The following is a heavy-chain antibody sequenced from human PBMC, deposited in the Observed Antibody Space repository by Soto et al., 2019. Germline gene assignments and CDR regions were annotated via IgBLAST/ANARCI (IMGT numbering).Heavy chain of an antibody. Sequence: SETLSLTCTVSDDFISSYYWNWIRQPAGKGLEWIGRVSTNGATNYNPSLESRVTMSVDTSKNQFSLKLTSVTAADTAVYFCARADYEILTGSYAMDVWGQGTKVTVSS. CDR1: DDFISSYY. J-gene: IGHJ6*02. D-gene: IGHD3-9*01. CDR2: VSTNGAT. CDR3: ARADYEILTGSYAMDV. V-gene: IGHV4-4*07.